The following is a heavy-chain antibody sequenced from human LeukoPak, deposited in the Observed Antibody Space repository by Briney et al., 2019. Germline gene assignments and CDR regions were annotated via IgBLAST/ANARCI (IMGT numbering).Heavy chain of an antibody. J-gene: IGHJ4*02. CDR1: GFTFTSSA. CDR3: ANGDGYNTRAFLDSFDY. D-gene: IGHD5-24*01. CDR2: IVVGSGNT. V-gene: IGHV1-58*01. Sequence: SLKVSCKASGFTFTSSAVQWVRQARGQRLEWIGWIVVGSGNTNYAQKFQERVTITRDMSTSTAYMELNSLRAEDTAVYYCANGDGYNTRAFLDSFDYWGQGTLVTVSS.